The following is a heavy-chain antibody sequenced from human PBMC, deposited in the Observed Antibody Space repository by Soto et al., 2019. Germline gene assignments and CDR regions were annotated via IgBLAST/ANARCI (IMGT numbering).Heavy chain of an antibody. CDR3: ARENWFQDY. J-gene: IGHJ4*02. V-gene: IGHV3-7*03. Sequence: EVQLVASGGDLVKPGGSLRLSCAASGFTFNVYYMTWVRQAPGRWLEWVASINKDGSEQYYVDSVKGRFTISRDNAKNSLELQMNSLRAADTALYYCARENWFQDYWGQGTLVTVSS. CDR1: GFTFNVYY. D-gene: IGHD3-10*01. CDR2: INKDGSEQ.